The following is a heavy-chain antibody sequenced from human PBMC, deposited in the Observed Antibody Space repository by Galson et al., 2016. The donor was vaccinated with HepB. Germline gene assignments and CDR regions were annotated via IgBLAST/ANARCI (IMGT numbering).Heavy chain of an antibody. CDR2: IYPGDSDT. D-gene: IGHD2-21*01. Sequence: QSGAEVKKPGESVKISCKGSGYTFLNTWIGWVRQKPGKGLEWMGIIYPGDSDTKYSQSFQGQGTISVDKSIDTADLQWHYLKASDTAIYFCARQGEWTSCGGDHCFPFDSWGQGTLVTVSS. CDR3: ARQGEWTSCGGDHCFPFDS. V-gene: IGHV5-51*01. J-gene: IGHJ4*02. CDR1: GYTFLNTW.